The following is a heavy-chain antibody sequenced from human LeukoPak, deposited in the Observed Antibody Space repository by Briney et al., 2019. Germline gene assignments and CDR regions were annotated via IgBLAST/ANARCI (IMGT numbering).Heavy chain of an antibody. CDR2: IIPIFGTA. V-gene: IGHV1-69*13. CDR1: GGTFSSYA. J-gene: IGHJ5*02. D-gene: IGHD2-2*01. Sequence: APVKVSCKASGGTFSSYAISWVRQAPGQGLEWMGGIIPIFGTANYAQKFQGRVTITADESTSTAYMELSSLRSEDTAVYYCASRLPVVPAAMGFDPWGQGTLVTVSS. CDR3: ASRLPVVPAAMGFDP.